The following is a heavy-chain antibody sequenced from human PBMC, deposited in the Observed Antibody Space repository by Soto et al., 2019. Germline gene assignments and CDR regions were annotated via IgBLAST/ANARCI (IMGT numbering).Heavy chain of an antibody. CDR3: ARRTVLLNFDP. CDR1: GGTFSSYA. D-gene: IGHD3-10*01. V-gene: IGHV1-69*01. J-gene: IGHJ5*02. CDR2: SIPIFGTA. Sequence: QVQLVQSGAEVKKPGASVKVSCKASGGTFSSYAISWVRQAPGQGLEWMGGSIPIFGTANYAQKFQGRVTITADESTSTAYMELSSLRSEDTAVYYCARRTVLLNFDPWGQGTLVTVSS.